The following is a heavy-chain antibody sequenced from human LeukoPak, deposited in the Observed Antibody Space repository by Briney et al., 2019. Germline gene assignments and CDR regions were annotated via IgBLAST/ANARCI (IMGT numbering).Heavy chain of an antibody. CDR1: GFTFSSFA. CDR2: IAYDGSDK. CDR3: ASVLDY. Sequence: GGSLRLSCAASGFTFSSFAMHWVRQAPGKGLEWVAVIAYDGSDKYYADSVRGRFTISRDNSKNTVYLQMNNLKTEDTAVYYCASVLDYWGQGILVTVSS. J-gene: IGHJ4*02. V-gene: IGHV3-30*04.